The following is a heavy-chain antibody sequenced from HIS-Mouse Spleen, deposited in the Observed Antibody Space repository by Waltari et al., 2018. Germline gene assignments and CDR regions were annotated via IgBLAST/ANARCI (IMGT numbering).Heavy chain of an antibody. J-gene: IGHJ5*02. CDR3: ARTNPRMTTVTTNWFDP. CDR2: IYPGDSDT. Sequence: EVQLVQSGAEVKKPGESLKISCKGSGYSFTSYWIGWVRQIPGKGLEWMGIIYPGDSDTRYSPSFQGQVTISADKSISTAYLQWSSLKASDTAMYYCARTNPRMTTVTTNWFDPWGQGTLVTVSS. CDR1: GYSFTSYW. V-gene: IGHV5-51*01. D-gene: IGHD4-4*01.